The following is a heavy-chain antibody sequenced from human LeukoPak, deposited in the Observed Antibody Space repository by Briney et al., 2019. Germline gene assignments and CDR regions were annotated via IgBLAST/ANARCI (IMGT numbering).Heavy chain of an antibody. Sequence: EASIKVSCKASGYTFTGYYIHWVRQAPGQGLEWMGRINPDSGATNYAQKFQGRVTMTRDKSIRTAYMDLSRLRSDDTAVYYCAGSYYYDSSGYYYDPPAYFDYWGQGTLVTVSS. V-gene: IGHV1-2*06. CDR1: GYTFTGYY. CDR3: AGSYYYDSSGYYYDPPAYFDY. J-gene: IGHJ4*02. CDR2: INPDSGAT. D-gene: IGHD3-22*01.